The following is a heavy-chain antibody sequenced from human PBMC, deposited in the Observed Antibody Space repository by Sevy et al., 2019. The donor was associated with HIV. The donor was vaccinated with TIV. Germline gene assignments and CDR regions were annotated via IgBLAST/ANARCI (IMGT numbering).Heavy chain of an antibody. CDR1: GFTFSLYA. V-gene: IGHV3-23*01. J-gene: IGHJ4*02. D-gene: IGHD3-10*01. Sequence: GGSLRLSCAASGFTFSLYAVTWVRQAPGEGLEWVSTISVGGGSTYYADSLKGRFTISRDDAKNSVYLEMKSLRDQDTALYYCVRRGVDAYNVYFDLWGQGTLVTVSS. CDR3: VRRGVDAYNVYFDL. CDR2: ISVGGGST.